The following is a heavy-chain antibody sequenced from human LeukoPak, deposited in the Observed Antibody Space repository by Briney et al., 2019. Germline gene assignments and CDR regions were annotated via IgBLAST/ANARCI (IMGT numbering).Heavy chain of an antibody. J-gene: IGHJ4*02. CDR2: IKSKTDGGTT. CDR3: AKTDYYDSSGYGRVFDY. CDR1: GFTFSNAW. D-gene: IGHD3-22*01. Sequence: KPGGSLRLSCAASGFTFSNAWMSWVRQAPGKGLEWVGRIKSKTDGGTTDYAAPVKGRFTISRDDSKNTLYLQMNSLRAEDTAVYYCAKTDYYDSSGYGRVFDYWGQGTLVTVSS. V-gene: IGHV3-15*01.